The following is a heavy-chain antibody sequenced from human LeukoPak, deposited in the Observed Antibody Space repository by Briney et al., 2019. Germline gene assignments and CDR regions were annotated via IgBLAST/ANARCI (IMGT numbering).Heavy chain of an antibody. V-gene: IGHV4-61*02. J-gene: IGHJ5*02. CDR3: ARDLKLEYSNYINWFDP. Sequence: PSQTLSLTCTVSGGSISSGSYYWSWIRQPAGKGLEWIGRIYTSGSTNYNPSLKSRVTISVDTSKNQFSLKLSSVTAADTAVYYCARDLKLEYSNYINWFDPWGQGTLVTVSS. D-gene: IGHD4-11*01. CDR1: GGSISSGSYY. CDR2: IYTSGST.